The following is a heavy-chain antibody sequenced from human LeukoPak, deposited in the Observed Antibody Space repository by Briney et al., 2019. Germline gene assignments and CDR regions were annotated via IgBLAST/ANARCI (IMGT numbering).Heavy chain of an antibody. CDR3: ATTVRNYDFWSGHPLDY. D-gene: IGHD3-3*01. Sequence: SETLSLTCTVSGDSISSNYWSWIRQPPGKGLEWIGYIYYSGSTYYNPSLKSRVTISIDTSNNQFSLKLNSVTAADTAIYYCATTVRNYDFWSGHPLDYWGQGILVTVSS. V-gene: IGHV4-59*08. CDR2: IYYSGST. CDR1: GDSISSNY. J-gene: IGHJ4*02.